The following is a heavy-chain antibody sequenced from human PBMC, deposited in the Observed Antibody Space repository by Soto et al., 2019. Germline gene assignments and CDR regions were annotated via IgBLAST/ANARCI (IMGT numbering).Heavy chain of an antibody. V-gene: IGHV3-23*01. CDR3: TKGETEGGRLQGDY. D-gene: IGHD2-15*01. CDR1: GFIFSNYA. J-gene: IGHJ4*02. CDR2: ISGSSAST. Sequence: EVQLLESGGGLVQPGGSLRVSCAASGFIFSNYAMSWVRQAPGKGLEWVAAISGSSASTYYADSVRGRFSIFRDNSKNTVYLQMNSLRAEDTAVYYCTKGETEGGRLQGDYWGQGTLVTVSS.